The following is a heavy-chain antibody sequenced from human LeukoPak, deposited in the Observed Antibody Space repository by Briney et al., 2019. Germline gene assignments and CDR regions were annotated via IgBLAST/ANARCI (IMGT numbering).Heavy chain of an antibody. CDR2: IVPIFGTT. D-gene: IGHD2-2*02. J-gene: IGHJ4*02. V-gene: IGHV1-69*05. CDR3: ARGGRGIPVAIGYFDQ. Sequence: ASVKVSCKSSRDTFSNFAFGWVRQAPGQGLEWMGGIVPIFGTTKYAQKFQGRVTMTTDESTSTANMELSSLTSEDTAVYYCARGGRGIPVAIGYFDQWGQGTLVTVSS. CDR1: RDTFSNFA.